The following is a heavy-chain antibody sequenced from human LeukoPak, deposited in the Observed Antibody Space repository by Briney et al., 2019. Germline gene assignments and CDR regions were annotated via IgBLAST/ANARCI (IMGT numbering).Heavy chain of an antibody. CDR1: GFTFSGSA. V-gene: IGHV3-73*01. Sequence: GGSLTLSCAASGFTFSGSAMHWVRQASGKGLEWVGRIRSKANSYATAYAASVKGRFTISRDDSENSLYLQMDSLKTEDTAVYYCARSPLGIAPFDYWGQGTLVTVSS. CDR2: IRSKANSYAT. D-gene: IGHD7-27*01. J-gene: IGHJ4*02. CDR3: ARSPLGIAPFDY.